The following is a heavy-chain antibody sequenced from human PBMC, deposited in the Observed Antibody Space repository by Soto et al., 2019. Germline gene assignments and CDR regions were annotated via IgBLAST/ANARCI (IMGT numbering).Heavy chain of an antibody. Sequence: ASVKVSCKASGFTFTGHYIHWVRQAPGQGLEWMGWINPNSGGTSYAQKFQGRVTMTRDTSITTAYMELSRLSSDDTAVYYCAKSGSLFRPSRGYFDYWGQRSPVIVSA. CDR3: AKSGSLFRPSRGYFDY. J-gene: IGHJ4*02. D-gene: IGHD1-26*01. V-gene: IGHV1-2*02. CDR2: INPNSGGT. CDR1: GFTFTGHY.